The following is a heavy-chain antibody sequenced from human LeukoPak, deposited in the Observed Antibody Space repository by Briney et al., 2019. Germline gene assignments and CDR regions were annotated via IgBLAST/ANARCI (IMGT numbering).Heavy chain of an antibody. V-gene: IGHV7-4-1*02. CDR1: GYTFTSYA. D-gene: IGHD6-13*01. CDR2: INTNTGNP. Sequence: GASVKVSCKASGYTFTSYAMNWVRQAPGQGLEWMGWINTNTGNPTYAQGFTGRFVFSLDTSVSTAYLQISSLKAEDTAVYYCARGLVTGGIAAATQHWGQGTLVTVSS. J-gene: IGHJ1*01. CDR3: ARGLVTGGIAAATQH.